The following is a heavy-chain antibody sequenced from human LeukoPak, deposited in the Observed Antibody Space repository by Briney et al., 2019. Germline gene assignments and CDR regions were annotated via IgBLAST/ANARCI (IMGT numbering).Heavy chain of an antibody. D-gene: IGHD3-10*01. CDR1: GLIFSNYG. CDR3: ARDPGDYYGSGSYPLFDY. CDR2: IVGSGVYT. V-gene: IGHV3-23*01. Sequence: GGSLRLSCAASGLIFSNYGMSWVRQAPGKGLEWVSSIVGSGVYTYYADSVKGRFTTSRDNAKNTLYLQMNSLRAEDTAVYYCARDPGDYYGSGSYPLFDYWGQGTLVTVSS. J-gene: IGHJ4*02.